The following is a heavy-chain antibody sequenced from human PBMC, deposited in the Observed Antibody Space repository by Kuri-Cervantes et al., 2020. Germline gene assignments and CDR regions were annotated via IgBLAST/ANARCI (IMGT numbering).Heavy chain of an antibody. D-gene: IGHD2/OR15-2a*01. CDR1: GESLSVYY. CDR3: ASFYY. J-gene: IGHJ4*02. V-gene: IGHV4-34*01. Sequence: GSLRLSCAVYGESLSVYYWSWIRQPPGKGLEWIGEINHSGSTNYNPSLKSRVTISADTSKNQLSLKLSSVTAADTAVYYCASFYYWGRGTLVTVSS. CDR2: INHSGST.